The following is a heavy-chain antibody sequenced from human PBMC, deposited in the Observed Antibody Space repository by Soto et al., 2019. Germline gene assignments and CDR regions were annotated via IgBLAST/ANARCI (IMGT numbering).Heavy chain of an antibody. CDR1: GYTFTSYD. D-gene: IGHD5-12*01. CDR3: AEGGVATCVS. V-gene: IGHV1-8*01. CDR2: MNPHSGNT. J-gene: IGHJ5*01. Sequence: QVQLVQSGAEVKKPGASVKVSCKASGYTFTSYDINWVRQATGQGLEWMGWMNPHSGNTGYAQKFQGSSTMPRNTPIRTADIELSSLRSQDTAVYYCAEGGVATCVSCGDGTLVTVSS.